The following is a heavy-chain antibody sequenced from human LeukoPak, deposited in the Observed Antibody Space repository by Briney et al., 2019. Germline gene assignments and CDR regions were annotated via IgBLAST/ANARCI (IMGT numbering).Heavy chain of an antibody. V-gene: IGHV3-7*01. CDR3: ATYTNWVAGDV. CDR1: GFTFSDSW. D-gene: IGHD3-16*01. Sequence: GGSLRLSCAASGFTFSDSWMSWVRQAPGKGLEWVANVNPDGSAKDYVDSVKGRFTISRDNAGNSLYLQMSSLRAEDTAVYYCATYTNWVAGDVWGQGTTVSVSS. CDR2: VNPDGSAK. J-gene: IGHJ6*02.